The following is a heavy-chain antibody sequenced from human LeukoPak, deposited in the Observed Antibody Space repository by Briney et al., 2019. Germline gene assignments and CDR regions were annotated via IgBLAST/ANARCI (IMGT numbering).Heavy chain of an antibody. V-gene: IGHV4-59*01. D-gene: IGHD2-2*01. CDR3: ARCYCSSTSCPIDY. CDR1: GGSFSGYY. J-gene: IGHJ4*02. CDR2: IYYSGST. Sequence: SETLSLTCAVYGGSFSGYYWSWIRQPPGKGLEWIGYIYYSGSTNYNPSLKSRVTISVDTSKNQFSLKLSSVTAADTAVYYCARCYCSSTSCPIDYWGQGTLVTVSS.